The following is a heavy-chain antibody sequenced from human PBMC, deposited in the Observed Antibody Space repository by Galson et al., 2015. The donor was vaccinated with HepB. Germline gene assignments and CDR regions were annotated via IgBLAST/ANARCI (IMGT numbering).Heavy chain of an antibody. V-gene: IGHV1-2*06. CDR3: ARIRGTGGGWFDP. CDR1: GYTFTGYY. J-gene: IGHJ5*02. Sequence: SVKVSCKASGYTFTGYYMHWVRQAPGQGLEWMGRINPNSSGTNYAQKFQGRVTMTRDTSISTAYMELSRLRSDDTAVYYCARIRGTGGGWFDPWGQGTLVTVSS. CDR2: INPNSSGT. D-gene: IGHD2-8*02.